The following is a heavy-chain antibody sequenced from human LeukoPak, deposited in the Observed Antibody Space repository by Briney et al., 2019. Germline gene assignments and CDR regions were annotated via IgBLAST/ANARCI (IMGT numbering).Heavy chain of an antibody. J-gene: IGHJ4*02. CDR1: GLTFSSYA. V-gene: IGHV3-23*01. CDR2: ISGNGANT. CDR3: ANTFNFDY. Sequence: GGSLRLSCAASGLTFSSYAMSWVRQAPGKGLEWVSGISGNGANTYYADSVKGRFTISRDNSKNTLYLQMNSLGAEDTAVYYCANTFNFDYWGQGTFVTVSS.